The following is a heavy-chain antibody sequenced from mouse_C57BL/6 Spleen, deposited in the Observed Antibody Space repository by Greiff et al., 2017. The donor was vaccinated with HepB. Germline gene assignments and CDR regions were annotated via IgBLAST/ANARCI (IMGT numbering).Heavy chain of an antibody. CDR3: AREIYDGYSSWFAY. D-gene: IGHD2-3*01. CDR1: GYSITSGYY. J-gene: IGHJ3*01. CDR2: ISYDGSN. V-gene: IGHV3-6*01. Sequence: ESGPGLVKPSQSLSLTCSVTGYSITSGYYWNWIRQFPGNKLEWMGYISYDGSNNYNPSLKNRISITRDTSKNQFFLKLNSVTTEDTATYYCAREIYDGYSSWFAYWGQGTLVTVSA.